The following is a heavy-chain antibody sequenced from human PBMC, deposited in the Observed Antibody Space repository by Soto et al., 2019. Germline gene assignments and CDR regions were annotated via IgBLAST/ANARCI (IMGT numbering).Heavy chain of an antibody. CDR1: GGTFSSYA. Sequence: QVQLVQSGAEVKKPGSSVKVSCKASGGTFSSYAISWVRQAPGQGLEWMGGIIPIFGTANYAQKFQGRVTITADKSTSTAYMELSSLRSEDTAVYYCARVRRGGRLYYYYGMDVWGQGTTVTVSS. CDR2: IIPIFGTA. D-gene: IGHD2-15*01. CDR3: ARVRRGGRLYYYYGMDV. V-gene: IGHV1-69*06. J-gene: IGHJ6*02.